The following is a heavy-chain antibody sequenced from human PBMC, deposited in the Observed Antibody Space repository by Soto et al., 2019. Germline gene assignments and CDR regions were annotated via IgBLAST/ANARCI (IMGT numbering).Heavy chain of an antibody. D-gene: IGHD2-15*01. V-gene: IGHV5-51*03. Sequence: EVQLVQSGAEVKKPGESLKISCKGSGYSFTSYWIGWVRQVPGKGLEWMGIIYPGDSDTRYSPSFQGQVTISADKSISTAYLQWSSLKASDTAMYYCARLGSWRNHYYYYGMDVWGQGTTVTVSS. J-gene: IGHJ6*02. CDR1: GYSFTSYW. CDR3: ARLGSWRNHYYYYGMDV. CDR2: IYPGDSDT.